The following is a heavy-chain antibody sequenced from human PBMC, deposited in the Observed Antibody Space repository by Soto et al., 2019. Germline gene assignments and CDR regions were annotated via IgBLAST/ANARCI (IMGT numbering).Heavy chain of an antibody. V-gene: IGHV3-74*01. J-gene: IGHJ4*02. CDR3: ARDRGWSLFDY. Sequence: EVQLVESGGGLVQPGGSLRLSCAASGFTFSSYWMYWVRQAPGKGLVWVSRTNSDGSDTSYADSVKGRFTISRDNAKNTLYLQMNSLRAEYTAVYYCARDRGWSLFDYWGQGTLVTVSS. CDR2: TNSDGSDT. CDR1: GFTFSSYW. D-gene: IGHD6-19*01.